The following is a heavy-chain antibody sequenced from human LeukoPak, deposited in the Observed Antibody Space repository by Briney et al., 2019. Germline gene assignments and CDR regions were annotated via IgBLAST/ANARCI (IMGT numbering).Heavy chain of an antibody. CDR3: ARARTAYSYGTLFDY. CDR2: IQYDGSKK. J-gene: IGHJ4*02. V-gene: IGHV3-30*02. CDR1: TYTFNIYG. D-gene: IGHD5-12*01. Sequence: PGGSLRLSCASTYTFNIYGMHWVRQAPGKGLEGVAFIQYDGSKKYYADSVKGRFTISRDNSRNTLSLQMNSLRTEDTAVYYCARARTAYSYGTLFDYWGQGTLVTVSS.